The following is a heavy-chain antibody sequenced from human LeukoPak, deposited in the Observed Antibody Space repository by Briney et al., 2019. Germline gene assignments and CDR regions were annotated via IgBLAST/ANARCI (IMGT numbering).Heavy chain of an antibody. J-gene: IGHJ4*02. CDR3: AKDLCGGDCYSFGYFDY. D-gene: IGHD2-21*02. V-gene: IGHV3-23*01. CDR2: ISGSGGST. CDR1: GFTFSSYA. Sequence: GGSLRLSCAASGFTFSSYAMSWVRQAPGKGLEWVSAISGSGGSTYYADSVKGRFTISRDNSKNTLYLQMNSLRAEDTAVYYCAKDLCGGDCYSFGYFDYWGQGTLVTVSS.